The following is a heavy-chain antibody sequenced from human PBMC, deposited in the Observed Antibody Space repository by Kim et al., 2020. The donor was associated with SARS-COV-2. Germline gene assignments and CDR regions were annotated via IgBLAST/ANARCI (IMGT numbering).Heavy chain of an antibody. CDR3: AKDLRYSSGWYAKAAFDI. Sequence: GGSLRLSCAASGFTFSSYGMHWVRQAPGKGLEWVAVISYDGSNKYYADSVKGRFTISRDNSKNTLYLQMNSLRAEDTAVYYCAKDLRYSSGWYAKAAFDIWGQGTMVTVSS. CDR2: ISYDGSNK. J-gene: IGHJ3*02. V-gene: IGHV3-30*18. CDR1: GFTFSSYG. D-gene: IGHD6-19*01.